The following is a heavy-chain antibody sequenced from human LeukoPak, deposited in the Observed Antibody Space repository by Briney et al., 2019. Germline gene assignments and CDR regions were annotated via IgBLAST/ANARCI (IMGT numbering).Heavy chain of an antibody. Sequence: PSGTLSLTCAVYGVSISIDNWWTWVRQPPGKGLEWIGETHRSGDTKYNPSLNGRVTISMDNSKNQLSLNLISVTAADTAIYFCATRHHSRTYMVPLDSWGQGTLVTASS. CDR2: THRSGDT. V-gene: IGHV4-4*02. CDR3: ATRHHSRTYMVPLDS. D-gene: IGHD3-10*01. CDR1: GVSISIDNW. J-gene: IGHJ4*02.